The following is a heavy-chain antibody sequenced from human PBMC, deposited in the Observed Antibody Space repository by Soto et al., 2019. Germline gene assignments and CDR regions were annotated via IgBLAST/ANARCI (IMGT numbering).Heavy chain of an antibody. CDR3: ARPNDWSGYFDWFDP. J-gene: IGHJ5*02. CDR2: IYYSGST. V-gene: IGHV4-39*01. CDR1: GGSISSSSYY. D-gene: IGHD3-3*01. Sequence: SETLSLTCTVSGGSISSSSYYWGWTRQPPGKGLEWIGSIYYSGSTYYNPSLKSRVTISVDTSKNQFSLKLSSVTAADTAVYYCARPNDWSGYFDWFDPWGQGTLVTVSS.